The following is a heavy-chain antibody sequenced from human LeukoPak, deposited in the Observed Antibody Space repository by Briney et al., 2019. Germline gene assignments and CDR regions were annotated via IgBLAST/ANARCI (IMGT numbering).Heavy chain of an antibody. D-gene: IGHD5-18*01. CDR2: ISAYNGNT. Sequence: GASVKVSCKASGYTFTSYGISWVRQAPGQGLEWMGWISAYNGNTNYAQKLQGRVTMTTDTSTSTAYMELRSLRSDDTAVYYCARHLQLWFSGDLDYWGQGTLVTVSS. V-gene: IGHV1-18*01. CDR3: ARHLQLWFSGDLDY. CDR1: GYTFTSYG. J-gene: IGHJ4*02.